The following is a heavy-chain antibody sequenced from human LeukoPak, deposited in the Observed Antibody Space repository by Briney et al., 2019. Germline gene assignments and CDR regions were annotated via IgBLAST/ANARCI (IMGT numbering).Heavy chain of an antibody. J-gene: IGHJ4*02. V-gene: IGHV4-39*01. CDR1: GGSISSSSYY. D-gene: IGHD6-6*01. CDR3: ARRYSSSSPLDY. Sequence: SETLSLTCTVSGGSISSSSYYWGWIRQPPGKGLEWIGSIYYSGSTYYNPSLKSRVTISVGTSKNQFSLKLSSVTAADTAVYYCARRYSSSSPLDYWGQGTLVTVSS. CDR2: IYYSGST.